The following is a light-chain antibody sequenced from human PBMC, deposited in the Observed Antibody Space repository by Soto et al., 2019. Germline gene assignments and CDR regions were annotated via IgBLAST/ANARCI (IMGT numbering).Light chain of an antibody. CDR2: AAS. CDR3: QQTYGTPQT. Sequence: IQMTQSPSSLSASVGDRVTITCRASQSVTSYLNWYQQKPGKAPELLIHAASRLQSGVPSRFSGSGPGTDFTLTISSLQPEDFATYYCQQTYGTPQTFGQGTKVDI. V-gene: IGKV1-39*01. J-gene: IGKJ1*01. CDR1: QSVTSY.